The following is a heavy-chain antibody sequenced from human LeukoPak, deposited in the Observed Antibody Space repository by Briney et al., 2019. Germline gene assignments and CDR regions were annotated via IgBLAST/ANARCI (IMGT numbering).Heavy chain of an antibody. CDR3: ARDQGRNAFDI. CDR1: GFTFSSYS. J-gene: IGHJ3*02. Sequence: GGSLRLSCAASGFTFSSYSMNWVRQAPGKGLEWVSSISNSSSYIYYADSVKGRFTISRDNAKNSLYLQMNSLRAEDTAEYYCARDQGRNAFDIWGQGTMVTVSS. V-gene: IGHV3-21*01. CDR2: ISNSSSYI.